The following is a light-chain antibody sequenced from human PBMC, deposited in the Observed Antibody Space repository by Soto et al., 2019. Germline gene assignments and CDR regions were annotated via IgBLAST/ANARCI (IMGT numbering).Light chain of an antibody. V-gene: IGLV2-14*01. Sequence: QSALTQPASVSGSPGQSIAISCTGTRSDVGAYNYVSWYQQHPGKAPKLMISEVTNRPSGVSDRFSGSMSGNTASLTISGLQAEDEADYYCSSFTSRFTFVFGTGTMGTVL. J-gene: IGLJ1*01. CDR3: SSFTSRFTFV. CDR2: EVT. CDR1: RSDVGAYNY.